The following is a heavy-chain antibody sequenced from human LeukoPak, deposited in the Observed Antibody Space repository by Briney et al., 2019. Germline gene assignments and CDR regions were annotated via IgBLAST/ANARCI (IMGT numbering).Heavy chain of an antibody. CDR2: IRYDGSNK. CDR3: AKDLAEAVAGQVDY. CDR1: GFTFSSYG. Sequence: QAGGSLRLSCAASGFTFSSYGMHWVRQAPGKGLEWVAFIRYDGSNKYYADSVKGRFTISRDNSKNTLYLQMNSLRAEDTAVYYCAKDLAEAVAGQVDYWGQGTLLTVSS. V-gene: IGHV3-30*02. J-gene: IGHJ4*02. D-gene: IGHD6-19*01.